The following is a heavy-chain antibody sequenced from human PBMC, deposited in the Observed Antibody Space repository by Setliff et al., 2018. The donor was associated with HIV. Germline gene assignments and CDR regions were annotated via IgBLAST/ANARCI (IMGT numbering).Heavy chain of an antibody. J-gene: IGHJ4*02. CDR3: ARVWDWNYDLGY. CDR2: ISAYNGNT. V-gene: IGHV1-18*01. CDR1: GYSFTAYG. Sequence: ASVKVSCKASGYSFTAYGISWVRQAPGQGLEWMGWISAYNGNTNYAQKFQGRVTMTRDTSTSTDYMELRSLRSDETAVYYGARVWDWNYDLGYWGQGTLVTVSS. D-gene: IGHD1-7*01.